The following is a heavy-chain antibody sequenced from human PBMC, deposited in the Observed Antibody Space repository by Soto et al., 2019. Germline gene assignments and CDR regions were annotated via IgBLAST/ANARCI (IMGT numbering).Heavy chain of an antibody. J-gene: IGHJ6*02. CDR2: INPGDSDI. CDR1: GYSFTTYW. Sequence: PGESLKISCKASGYSFTTYWIAWVHQMPGKGLEWMGIINPGDSDIRYSPSFQGQVTISADNSISTAYLQWSSLKASDTAMYYCARHEQFYYYYYGMDVWGQGTAVTVSS. D-gene: IGHD4-4*01. CDR3: ARHEQFYYYYYGMDV. V-gene: IGHV5-51*07.